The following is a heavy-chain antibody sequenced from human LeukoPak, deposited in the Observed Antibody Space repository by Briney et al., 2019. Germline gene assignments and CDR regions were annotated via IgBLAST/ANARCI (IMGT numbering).Heavy chain of an antibody. Sequence: PSETLSLTCTVSGGSISSYYWSWIRQPAGKGLEWIGRMYTSGSTHYNPSLKSRVTISVDKSNNQFSLKLSSVTAADTAVYYCARDRDSTSSRFDYWGQGTLVTVSS. J-gene: IGHJ4*02. D-gene: IGHD6-6*01. CDR2: MYTSGST. CDR1: GGSISSYY. V-gene: IGHV4-4*07. CDR3: ARDRDSTSSRFDY.